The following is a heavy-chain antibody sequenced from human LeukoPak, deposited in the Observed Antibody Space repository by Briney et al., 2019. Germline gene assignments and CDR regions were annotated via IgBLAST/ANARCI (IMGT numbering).Heavy chain of an antibody. V-gene: IGHV3-23*01. CDR2: LSGSGGST. Sequence: GGSPRLSCTASGFTFRTYVMTWVRQAPGKGLQWVSSLSGSGGSTYYTDSVRGRFTISRDNSINTLYLQMDNLRAEDTAVYYCAKDLKEVVPAADCFDYWGQGTLVTVSS. J-gene: IGHJ4*02. CDR3: AKDLKEVVPAADCFDY. D-gene: IGHD2-2*01. CDR1: GFTFRTYV.